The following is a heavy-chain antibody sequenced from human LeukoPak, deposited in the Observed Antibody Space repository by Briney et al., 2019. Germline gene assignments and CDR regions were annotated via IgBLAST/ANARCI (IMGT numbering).Heavy chain of an antibody. CDR3: ARESDSSGWETEYYYYYMDV. J-gene: IGHJ6*03. CDR2: IYYSGST. V-gene: IGHV4-59*01. D-gene: IGHD6-19*01. CDR1: GGSISSYY. Sequence: SETLSLTCTVSGGSISSYYWSWIRQPPGKGLEWIGYIYYSGSTNYNPSLKSRVTISVDTSKNQFSLKLSSVTAADTAVYYCARESDSSGWETEYYYYYMDVWGKGNPGHRLL.